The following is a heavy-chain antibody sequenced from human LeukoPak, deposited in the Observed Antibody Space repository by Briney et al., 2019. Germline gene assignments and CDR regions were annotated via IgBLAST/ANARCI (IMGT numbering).Heavy chain of an antibody. CDR1: GGSFSGYY. V-gene: IGHV4-34*01. CDR3: ARGRLGCSSTSCSPSHYMDV. CDR2: INHSGST. J-gene: IGHJ6*03. D-gene: IGHD2-2*01. Sequence: PSETLSLTCAVYGGSFSGYYWSWIRQPPGKGLEWIGEINHSGSTNYNPSLKSRVTISVDTSKNQFSLKLSSVTAADTAVYYCARGRLGCSSTSCSPSHYMDVRGKGTTVTVSS.